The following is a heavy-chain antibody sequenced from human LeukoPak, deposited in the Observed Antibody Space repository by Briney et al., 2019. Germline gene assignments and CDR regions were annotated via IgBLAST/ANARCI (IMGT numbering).Heavy chain of an antibody. J-gene: IGHJ3*02. D-gene: IGHD6-13*01. CDR2: IKQDRSEK. Sequence: GGSLRLSCAASGFTFSGYWMSWVRQAPGKGLEWVANIKQDRSEKYYVDSVKGRFTISRDNAKNSLFLQMNSPRAEDTAVYYCARDWQWQQLDGDAFDIWGQGTMVTVSS. CDR3: ARDWQWQQLDGDAFDI. V-gene: IGHV3-7*04. CDR1: GFTFSGYW.